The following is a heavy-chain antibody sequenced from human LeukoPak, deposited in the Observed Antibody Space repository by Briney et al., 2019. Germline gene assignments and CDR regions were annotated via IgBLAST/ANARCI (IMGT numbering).Heavy chain of an antibody. CDR2: IIPIFGTA. CDR3: ARDVVVVAAPSGAFDI. CDR1: GGTFSSYA. V-gene: IGHV1-69*13. Sequence: ASVKVSFKATGGTFSSYAISWVRQAPGQGLEWMGGIIPIFGTANYAQKFQGRVTITADESTSTAYMELSSLRSEDTAVYYCARDVVVVAAPSGAFDIWGQGTMVTVSS. D-gene: IGHD2-15*01. J-gene: IGHJ3*02.